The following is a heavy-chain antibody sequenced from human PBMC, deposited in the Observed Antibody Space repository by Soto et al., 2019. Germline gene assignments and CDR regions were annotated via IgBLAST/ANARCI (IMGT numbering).Heavy chain of an antibody. CDR2: ISYDGSNK. J-gene: IGHJ4*02. CDR1: GFTFSSYA. Sequence: QVQLVESGGGVVQPGRSLRLSCAASGFTFSSYAIHWVRQAPGKGLEWVAVISYDGSNKYYADSVKGRFTISRDNAKNKLYLQMNSLRAEDTAVYYCARGKRWTVTTVYYFDYWGQGTLVTVTS. CDR3: ARGKRWTVTTVYYFDY. V-gene: IGHV3-30-3*01. D-gene: IGHD4-17*01.